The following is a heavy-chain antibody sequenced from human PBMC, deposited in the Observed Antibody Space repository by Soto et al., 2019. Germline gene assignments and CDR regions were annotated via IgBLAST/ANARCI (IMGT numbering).Heavy chain of an antibody. CDR1: GVSISSSSYY. Sequence: PSETLSLTCSVSGVSISSSSYYWGWIRQPPGKGLEWIGSIYYSGSTYYNPSLKSRVTISIDKSKNQFSLKLSSLTAADTAVYYCARLEGLATISYYFYFWGQGTLVTVSA. J-gene: IGHJ4*02. CDR2: IYYSGST. D-gene: IGHD3-9*01. V-gene: IGHV4-39*01. CDR3: ARLEGLATISYYFYF.